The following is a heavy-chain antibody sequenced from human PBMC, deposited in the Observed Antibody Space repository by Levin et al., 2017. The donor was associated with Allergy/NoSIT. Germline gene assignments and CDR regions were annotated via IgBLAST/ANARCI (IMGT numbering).Heavy chain of an antibody. CDR2: ISATNNVV. CDR1: GFTLRDYS. CDR3: ARWLVVDDDAFDL. J-gene: IGHJ3*01. V-gene: IGHV3-48*01. D-gene: IGHD6-19*01. Sequence: GESLKISCAASGFTLRDYSMNWVRQAPGKGLEWVSYISATNNVVYYTDSVKGRFTISRDNAKNSLYLQMNSLRAEDTALYYCARWLVVDDDAFDLWGQGTMVTVSS.